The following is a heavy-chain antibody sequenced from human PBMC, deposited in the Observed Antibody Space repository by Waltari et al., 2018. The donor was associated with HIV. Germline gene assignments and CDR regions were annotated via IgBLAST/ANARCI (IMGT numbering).Heavy chain of an antibody. CDR1: GYTLTAYY. V-gene: IGHV1-2*06. D-gene: IGHD3-22*01. Sequence: QVQLVQSGAEVKKPGASVKVFCKASGYTLTAYYMHWGRQAPGQGLEWMGRINLNSGDTNYGQKFQGRVTMTRDTSISTAYMELSRLRSDDTAVYYCARDSYYYDSSGFFPDFWGQGTLVTVSS. CDR3: ARDSYYYDSSGFFPDF. J-gene: IGHJ4*02. CDR2: INLNSGDT.